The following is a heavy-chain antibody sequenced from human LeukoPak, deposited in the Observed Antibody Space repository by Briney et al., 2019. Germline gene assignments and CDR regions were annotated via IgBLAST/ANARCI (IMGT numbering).Heavy chain of an antibody. V-gene: IGHV3-53*01. D-gene: IGHD3-10*01. J-gene: IGHJ6*04. CDR2: ISRRGST. CDR1: GFTVSSNY. CDR3: ATPYGSGSYHDYGMDV. Sequence: GGSLRLSCAASGFTVSSNYMSWVRHAPGKGLEWVSVISRRGSTYYADSVKGRFTISIDNSKNTLYLQMNSLRAEDTAVYYCATPYGSGSYHDYGMDVWVKGTTATVSS.